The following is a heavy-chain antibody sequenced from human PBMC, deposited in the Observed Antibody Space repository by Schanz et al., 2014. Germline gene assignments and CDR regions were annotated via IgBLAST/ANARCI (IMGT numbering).Heavy chain of an antibody. V-gene: IGHV3-7*01. CDR1: GFTFSRYW. CDR2: IKLDGSEK. D-gene: IGHD1-26*01. J-gene: IGHJ4*02. Sequence: EVQLVESGGGLVQPGGSLRLSCAASGFTFSRYWMHWVRQAPGEGLVWVANIKLDGSEKYYVDSVKGRFTISRDNAKNSLYLQMNSLTAEDTAVYYCAKYGTGKGVSFEYWGQGTLVTVSS. CDR3: AKYGTGKGVSFEY.